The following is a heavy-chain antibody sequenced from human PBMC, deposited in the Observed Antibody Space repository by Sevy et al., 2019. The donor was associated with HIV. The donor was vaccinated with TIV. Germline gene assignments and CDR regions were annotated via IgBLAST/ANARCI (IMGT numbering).Heavy chain of an antibody. Sequence: GGSLRLSCVVSGIIFTSSGMHWVRQAPGKGLEWVAVISYHGRDKFYADSVKGRFTISRDNSKNILYLQMNGLRIEDTAVYYCAKDFTGYDGMDVWGLGTMVTVSS. CDR2: ISYHGRDK. CDR3: AKDFTGYDGMDV. CDR1: GIIFTSSG. V-gene: IGHV3-30*18. J-gene: IGHJ6*02. D-gene: IGHD3-9*01.